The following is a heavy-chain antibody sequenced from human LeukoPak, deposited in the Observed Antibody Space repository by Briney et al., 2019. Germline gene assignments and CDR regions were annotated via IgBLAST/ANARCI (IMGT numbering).Heavy chain of an antibody. V-gene: IGHV3-23*01. Sequence: GGSLRLSCAASGFIFRSYSMNWVRQAPGKGLEWVSAISGSGGSTYYADSVKGRFTISRDNAKNTLYLQMNSLRAEDTAVYYCAKNGNGGSYSPIDYWGQGTLVTVSS. J-gene: IGHJ4*02. CDR1: GFIFRSYS. CDR3: AKNGNGGSYSPIDY. D-gene: IGHD1-26*01. CDR2: ISGSGGST.